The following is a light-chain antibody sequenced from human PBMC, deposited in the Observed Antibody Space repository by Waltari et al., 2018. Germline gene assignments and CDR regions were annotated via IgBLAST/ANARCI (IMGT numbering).Light chain of an antibody. CDR3: QKRANWPPLT. Sequence: EIVLTQSPATLALSRGERATRSCIASQSVSNFLAWYQQKPGQAPRLLIYPASHRATDIPDRFSGRGSGTDFTLTISSLEPGDSAVYYCQKRANWPPLTFGGGTRVEI. CDR1: QSVSNF. V-gene: IGKV3-11*01. J-gene: IGKJ4*01. CDR2: PAS.